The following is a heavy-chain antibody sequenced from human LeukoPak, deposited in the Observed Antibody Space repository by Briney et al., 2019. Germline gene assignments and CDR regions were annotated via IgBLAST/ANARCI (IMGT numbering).Heavy chain of an antibody. Sequence: PGGSLRLSCAASGFTFSSYWMHWVRQAPGKGLVWVSRINRDGSSTSYADSVKGRFTISRDNAKNTLYLQMNSLRAEDTAVYYCARVAWGSAADAFDIWGQGTMVTVSS. CDR3: ARVAWGSAADAFDI. V-gene: IGHV3-74*01. J-gene: IGHJ3*02. D-gene: IGHD3-16*01. CDR1: GFTFSSYW. CDR2: INRDGSST.